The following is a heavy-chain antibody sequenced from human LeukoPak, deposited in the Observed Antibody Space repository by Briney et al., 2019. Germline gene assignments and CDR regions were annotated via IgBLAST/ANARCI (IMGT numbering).Heavy chain of an antibody. D-gene: IGHD6-19*01. J-gene: IGHJ4*02. CDR2: IYPGDSDT. CDR3: AISIAVAGTANYFDY. CDR1: GYSFTSYW. Sequence: GESLKISCKGSGYSFTSYWIGWVRQMPGKGLEWMGVIYPGDSDTRYSPSFQGQVTISADKSISTAYLQWSSLKASDTAMYYCAISIAVAGTANYFDYWGQGTLVTVSS. V-gene: IGHV5-51*01.